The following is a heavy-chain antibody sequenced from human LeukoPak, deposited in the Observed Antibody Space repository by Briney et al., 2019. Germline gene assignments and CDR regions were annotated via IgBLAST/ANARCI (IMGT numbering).Heavy chain of an antibody. CDR2: IYYSGST. CDR3: ARAPDAFDI. CDR1: GGSISSSSYY. Sequence: SETLSLTCTVSGGSISSSSYYWGWIRQPPGKGLEWIGSIYYSGSTYYNPSLKSRVTISVDTSKNQFSLKLSSVTAADTAVYYCARAPDAFDIWGQGTMVTVSS. J-gene: IGHJ3*02. V-gene: IGHV4-39*07.